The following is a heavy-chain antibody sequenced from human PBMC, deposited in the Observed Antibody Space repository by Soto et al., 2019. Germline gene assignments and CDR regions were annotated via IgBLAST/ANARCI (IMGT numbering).Heavy chain of an antibody. CDR1: GGSINSYY. Sequence: QVQLQESGPGLVKPSETLSLTCTVSGGSINSYYWSWIRQHPRMGLELIGYIYYSGTTNYNPSLESRVTMXVXTXXNQFYLKLSSVTAADTAVYYCARDRSAPLGPEWFYNYGMDVWGQGTTVTVSS. V-gene: IGHV4-59*01. CDR2: IYYSGTT. CDR3: ARDRSAPLGPEWFYNYGMDV. J-gene: IGHJ6*02. D-gene: IGHD2-8*01.